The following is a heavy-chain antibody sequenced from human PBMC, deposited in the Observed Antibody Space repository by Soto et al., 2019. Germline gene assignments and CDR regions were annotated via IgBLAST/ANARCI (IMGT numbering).Heavy chain of an antibody. Sequence: PVGSLRLSCAASGFNFNTYWMYWVRQAPGEGLEWVANTDTDGSRKNYVDSVKGRFIISRDNAKNSLFLQMNSLRAEDTAVYYCGRVPLDGNYANGVDVWGQGTTVTVSS. CDR1: GFNFNTYW. D-gene: IGHD4-17*01. CDR2: TDTDGSRK. V-gene: IGHV3-7*03. J-gene: IGHJ6*02. CDR3: GRVPLDGNYANGVDV.